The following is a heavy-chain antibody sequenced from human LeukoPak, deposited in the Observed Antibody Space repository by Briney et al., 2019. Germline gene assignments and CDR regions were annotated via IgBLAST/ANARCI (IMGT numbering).Heavy chain of an antibody. Sequence: ASVKVSCKASGYTFTSYYMHWVRQAPGQGLEWMGIINPSGGSTSYAQKLQGRVTMTRDTSTSTVYMELSSLRSEDTAVYYCARDPGLNWFDPWGQGTLVTVSS. CDR1: GYTFTSYY. CDR3: ARDPGLNWFDP. V-gene: IGHV1-46*01. J-gene: IGHJ5*02. CDR2: INPSGGST.